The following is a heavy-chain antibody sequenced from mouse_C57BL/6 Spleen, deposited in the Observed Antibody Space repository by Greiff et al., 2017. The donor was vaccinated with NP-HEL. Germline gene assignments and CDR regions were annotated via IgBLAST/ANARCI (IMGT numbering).Heavy chain of an antibody. D-gene: IGHD1-1*01. CDR3: ARNGDYGSRSYFDV. CDR2: IDPSDSYT. V-gene: IGHV1-50*01. Sequence: QVQLQQPGAELVKPGASVKLSCKASGYTFTSYWMQWVKQRPGQGLEWIGEIDPSDSYTNYSQKFKGKATLTVDTSSSTAYMQLSSLTSEDSAVYYCARNGDYGSRSYFDVWGTGTTVTVSS. CDR1: GYTFTSYW. J-gene: IGHJ1*03.